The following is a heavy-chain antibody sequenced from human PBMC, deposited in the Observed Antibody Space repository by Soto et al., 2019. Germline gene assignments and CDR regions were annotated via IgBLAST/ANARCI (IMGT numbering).Heavy chain of an antibody. CDR1: GYTFTGYY. Sequence: QVQLVQSGAEVKKPGASVKVSCKASGYTFTGYYMHWVRQAPGQGLEWMGWINPNSGGTNYAQKFQGWVTMTRDTSISTAYMELSRLRSDDTAVYYCARESPGSYYYYYGMDVWGQGTTVTVSS. D-gene: IGHD3-10*01. V-gene: IGHV1-2*04. CDR2: INPNSGGT. J-gene: IGHJ6*02. CDR3: ARESPGSYYYYYGMDV.